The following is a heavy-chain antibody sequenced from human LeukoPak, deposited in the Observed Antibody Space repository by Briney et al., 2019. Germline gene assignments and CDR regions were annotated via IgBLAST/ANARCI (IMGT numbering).Heavy chain of an antibody. CDR2: INHSGST. J-gene: IGHJ4*02. V-gene: IGHV4-34*01. D-gene: IGHD3-22*01. CDR3: ARERNYYDSSFRKYFDY. Sequence: PSETLSLTCAVYGGSFSGYYWSWIRQPPGKGLEWIGEINHSGSTNYNPSLKSRVTISVDTSKNQFSLKLSSVTAADTAVYYCARERNYYDSSFRKYFDYWGQGTLVTVSS. CDR1: GGSFSGYY.